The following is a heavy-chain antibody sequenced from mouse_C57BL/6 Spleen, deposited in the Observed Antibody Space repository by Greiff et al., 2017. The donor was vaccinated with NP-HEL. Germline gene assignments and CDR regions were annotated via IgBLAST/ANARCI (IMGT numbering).Heavy chain of an antibody. J-gene: IGHJ2*01. V-gene: IGHV1-19*01. D-gene: IGHD5-1*01. Sequence: VQLKESGPVLVKPGASVKMSCKASGYTFTDYYMNWVKQSHGKSLEWIGVINPYNGGTSYNQKFKGKATLTVDKSSSTAYMELNSLTSEDSAVYYCAVPDYFDYWGQGTTLTVSS. CDR3: AVPDYFDY. CDR2: INPYNGGT. CDR1: GYTFTDYY.